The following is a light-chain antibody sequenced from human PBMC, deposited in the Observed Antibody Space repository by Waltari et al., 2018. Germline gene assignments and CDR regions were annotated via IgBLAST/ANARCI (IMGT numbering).Light chain of an antibody. CDR2: DAS. V-gene: IGKV3-20*01. CDR3: QHYVSLPVT. Sequence: EIVLTQSPGTLSLSPGERATLSCRASQRFTRYLAWYQHKPGQAPRLLLYDASTRAAGIADMFSGSWSGTDFSLTISRLEPEDFAVYYCQHYVSLPVTFGQGTKVEIK. CDR1: QRFTRY. J-gene: IGKJ1*01.